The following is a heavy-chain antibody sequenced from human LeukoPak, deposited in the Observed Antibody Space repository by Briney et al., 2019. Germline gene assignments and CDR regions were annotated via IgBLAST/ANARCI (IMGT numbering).Heavy chain of an antibody. V-gene: IGHV4-39*07. CDR2: IYYSGST. D-gene: IGHD4-17*01. CDR1: GGSISSSSYY. J-gene: IGHJ5*02. Sequence: PSETLSLTCTVSGGSISSSSYYWGWIRQPPGKGLEWIGSIYYSGSTYYNPSLKSRVTISVDTSKNQFSLKLSSVTAADTAVYYCARDLTTYWFDPWGQGTLVTVSS. CDR3: ARDLTTYWFDP.